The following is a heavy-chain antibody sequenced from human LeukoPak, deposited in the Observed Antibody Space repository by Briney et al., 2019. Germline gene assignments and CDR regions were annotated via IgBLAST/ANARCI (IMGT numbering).Heavy chain of an antibody. J-gene: IGHJ4*02. V-gene: IGHV4-4*07. CDR2: LYTSGSI. CDR1: GASISNYY. D-gene: IGHD7-27*01. Sequence: SEALPLTCTVSGASISNYYWSWIRQPAGKGLEWIGRLYTSGSINFNPSLKSRITMSVDTFKNQFSLRLSSVTAAGTAVYYCAGATWGSGYFDYWGQGTLVTVSS. CDR3: AGATWGSGYFDY.